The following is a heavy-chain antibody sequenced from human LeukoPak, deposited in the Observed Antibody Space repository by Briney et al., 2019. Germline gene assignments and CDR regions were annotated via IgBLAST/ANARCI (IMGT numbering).Heavy chain of an antibody. CDR2: ISAYNGNT. CDR1: GYTFTTYG. Sequence: ASVKVSCKASGYTFTTYGISWVRQAPGQGLEWMGWISAYNGNTNYAQNLQGRVTMTTDTSTNTAYMELRSLRSDDTAVYYCARDHLQYSSPGGMDVWGQGTTVTVSS. CDR3: ARDHLQYSSPGGMDV. J-gene: IGHJ6*02. V-gene: IGHV1-18*01. D-gene: IGHD6-6*01.